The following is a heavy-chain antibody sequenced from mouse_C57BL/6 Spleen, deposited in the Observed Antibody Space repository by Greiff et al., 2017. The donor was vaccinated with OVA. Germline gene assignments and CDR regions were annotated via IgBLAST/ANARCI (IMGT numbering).Heavy chain of an antibody. CDR2: IYPGSGST. CDR3: ARREGAMDY. V-gene: IGHV1-55*01. CDR1: GYTFTSYW. Sequence: QVQLQQPGAELVKPGASVKMSCKASGYTFTSYWITWVKQRPGQGLEWIGDIYPGSGSTNFTEKFKSKATLTVDTSSSTAYMQLSSLTSEDSAVYYCARREGAMDYWGQGTSVTVSS. J-gene: IGHJ4*01.